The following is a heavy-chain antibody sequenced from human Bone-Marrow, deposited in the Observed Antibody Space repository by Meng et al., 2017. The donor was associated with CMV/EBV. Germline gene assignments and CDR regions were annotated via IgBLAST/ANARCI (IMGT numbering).Heavy chain of an antibody. CDR2: MNPNSGNT. CDR1: GYTFTSYD. J-gene: IGHJ4*02. Sequence: ASVKVSCKASGYTFTSYDINWVRQATGQGLEWMGWMNPNSGNTGYAQKFQGRVTMTRNTSISTAYMELSSLRSEATAVYYCARDIFSVAAATYWGQGTLVAASS. CDR3: ARDIFSVAAATY. V-gene: IGHV1-8*01. D-gene: IGHD2-2*01.